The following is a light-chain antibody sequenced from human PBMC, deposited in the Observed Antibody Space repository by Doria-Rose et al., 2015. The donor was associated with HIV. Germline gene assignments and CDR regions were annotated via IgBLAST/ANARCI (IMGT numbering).Light chain of an antibody. J-gene: IGKJ1*01. Sequence: TQSPGTLSLSPGERATLSCRASQSFSSTYLAWYQQKPGQAPSLLIYDGSTMATGIPDRFSASGSGTDLTLTINRLEPEDFALYYCHQYGTSWTFGQGTKVEI. CDR1: QSFSSTY. CDR3: HQYGTSWT. CDR2: DGS. V-gene: IGKV3-20*01.